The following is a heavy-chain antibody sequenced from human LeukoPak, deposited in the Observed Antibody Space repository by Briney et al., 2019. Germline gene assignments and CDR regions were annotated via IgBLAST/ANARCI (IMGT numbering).Heavy chain of an antibody. V-gene: IGHV3-9*01. J-gene: IGHJ4*02. CDR3: AKSLTPFVGATPGAYFDY. Sequence: SLRLSCAASGFTFDDYAMHWVRQAPGKGLEWVSGISWNSGSIGYADSVKGRFTISRDNAKNSLHLQMNSLRAEDTALYYCAKSLTPFVGATPGAYFDYWGQGTLVTVSS. D-gene: IGHD1-26*01. CDR1: GFTFDDYA. CDR2: ISWNSGSI.